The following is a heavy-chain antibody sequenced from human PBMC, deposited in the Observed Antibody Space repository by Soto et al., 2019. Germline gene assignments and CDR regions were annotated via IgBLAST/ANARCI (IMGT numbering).Heavy chain of an antibody. V-gene: IGHV1-69*02. Sequence: QVQLVQSGAEVRKPGSSVKVSCEASGGSFISYIFTWVRQAPGQGLEWMGRSIPIHGRADYALKFQDRVTISADRSTQTVYMELRSLRPEDTALYYCAKSLVFVDHAYMDVWGKGTTGTVSS. J-gene: IGHJ6*03. CDR2: SIPIHGRA. D-gene: IGHD2-21*01. CDR1: GGSFISYI. CDR3: AKSLVFVDHAYMDV.